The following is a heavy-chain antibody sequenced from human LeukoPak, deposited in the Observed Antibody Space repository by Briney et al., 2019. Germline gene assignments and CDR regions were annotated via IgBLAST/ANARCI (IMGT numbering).Heavy chain of an antibody. V-gene: IGHV3-33*06. CDR1: GFTFSSYG. CDR2: IWYDGSNK. D-gene: IGHD3-22*01. CDR3: AKVVSYYSESSGDWEKDS. Sequence: GGSLRLSCAASGFTFSSYGMHWVRQAPGKGLEWVAVIWYDGSNKYYADSVKGRFTISRDNSKNTLSLQMSSLRAEDTATYYCAKVVSYYSESSGDWEKDSWGQGTLVTVSS. J-gene: IGHJ4*02.